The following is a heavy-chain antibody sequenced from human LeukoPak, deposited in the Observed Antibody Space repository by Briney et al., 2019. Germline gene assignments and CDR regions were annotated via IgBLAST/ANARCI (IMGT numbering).Heavy chain of an antibody. CDR2: IITIFGTA. CDR3: ARGGPYYDSSGPQDAFGI. CDR1: GGTFSSYA. V-gene: IGHV1-69*13. Sequence: GASVKVSCKASGGTFSSYAISWVRQAPGQGLEWMGGIITIFGTANYAQKFQGRVTITADESTSTAYMELSSLRSEDTAVYYCARGGPYYDSSGPQDAFGIWGQGTMVTVSS. D-gene: IGHD3-22*01. J-gene: IGHJ3*02.